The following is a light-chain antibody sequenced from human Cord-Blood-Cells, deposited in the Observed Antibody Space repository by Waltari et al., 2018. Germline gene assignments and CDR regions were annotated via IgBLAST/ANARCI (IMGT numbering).Light chain of an antibody. J-gene: IGLJ1*01. CDR1: SSDVGSYNL. Sequence: QSALTQPASVSGSPGQSITISCTGTSSDVGSYNLVSWYQQHPGKAPKLMISEGSKRTSGVSNRFSGSKSGNTASLTISGLQAEDEADYYCCSYAGSSTFYVFGTGTKVTVL. CDR3: CSYAGSSTFYV. V-gene: IGLV2-23*01. CDR2: EGS.